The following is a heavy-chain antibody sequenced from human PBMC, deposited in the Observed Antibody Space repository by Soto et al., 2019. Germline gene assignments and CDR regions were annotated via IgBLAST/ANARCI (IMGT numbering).Heavy chain of an antibody. D-gene: IGHD7-27*01. J-gene: IGHJ3*02. CDR3: TRQSTGDDAFDI. CDR2: IRSKANSYAT. V-gene: IGHV3-73*01. CDR1: GFTFSGSA. Sequence: GGSLRLSCAASGFTFSGSAMHWVRQASRKGLEWVGRIRSKANSYATAYAASVKGRFTISRDDSKNTAYLQMNSLKTEDTAVYYCTRQSTGDDAFDIWGQGTMVTVSS.